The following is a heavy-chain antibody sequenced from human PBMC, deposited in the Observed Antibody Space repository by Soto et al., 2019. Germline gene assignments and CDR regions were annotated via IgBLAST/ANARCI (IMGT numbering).Heavy chain of an antibody. CDR2: INPNSGGT. Sequence: ASVKVSCKASGYTFTGYYMHWVRQAPGQGLEWMGWINPNSGGTNYAQKFQGWVTMTRDTSISTAYMELTRLKSDDTAIYYCARGFYDYVMDFWAQGTTVTVSS. V-gene: IGHV1-2*04. J-gene: IGHJ6*02. CDR3: ARGFYDYVMDF. CDR1: GYTFTGYY.